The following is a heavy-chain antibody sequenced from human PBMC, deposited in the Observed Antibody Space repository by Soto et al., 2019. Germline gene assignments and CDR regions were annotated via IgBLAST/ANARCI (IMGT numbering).Heavy chain of an antibody. V-gene: IGHV2-5*02. Sequence: SGPTLVNPTQTLTLTCTFSGFSLSTTEVGVGWIRQPPGKALEWLALIYWDDDKRYSPALNNRLTVTKDTSQNQVVLTMTNMDAVDTATYYFARLTDLCVVFDYWGQGILVTVS. CDR2: IYWDDDK. D-gene: IGHD2-15*01. CDR3: ARLTDLCVVFDY. J-gene: IGHJ4*02. CDR1: GFSLSTTEVG.